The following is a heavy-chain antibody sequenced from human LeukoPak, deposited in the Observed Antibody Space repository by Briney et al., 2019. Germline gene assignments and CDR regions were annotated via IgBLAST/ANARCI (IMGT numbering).Heavy chain of an antibody. V-gene: IGHV3-74*01. D-gene: IGHD3-10*01. CDR2: INSDGSTT. J-gene: IGHJ4*02. CDR1: GFTFRTYW. Sequence: GGSLRLSCAASGFTFRTYWMHWVRQTPGQGLVWVSRINSDGSTTNYADSVKGRFSVSRDNAQNTLYLQMSSLRAEDTAVYYCARAGNYYFEYWGQGALVTVSS. CDR3: ARAGNYYFEY.